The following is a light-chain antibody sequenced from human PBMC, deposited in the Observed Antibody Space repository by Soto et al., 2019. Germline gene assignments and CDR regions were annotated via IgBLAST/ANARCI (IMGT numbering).Light chain of an antibody. J-gene: IGLJ1*01. CDR3: SSYTNINTRACV. V-gene: IGLV2-8*01. Sequence: QSVLTQPPSASGSPGESVTVSCTGASSDVGRYDYVSWYQQHPGKAPQLLIYGVTKRPSGVPARLSGFQSGNTASLTISGLQAEDEAEYYCSSYTNINTRACVFGTGTKV. CDR1: SSDVGRYDY. CDR2: GVT.